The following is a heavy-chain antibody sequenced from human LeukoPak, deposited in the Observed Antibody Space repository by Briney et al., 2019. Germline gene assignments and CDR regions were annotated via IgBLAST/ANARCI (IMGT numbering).Heavy chain of an antibody. D-gene: IGHD4-17*01. V-gene: IGHV3-64*01. CDR2: ITSRGTDT. J-gene: IGHJ6*02. CDR3: ARGRGTTVTASMDV. CDR1: GFIFSGYG. Sequence: GGSLRLSCAASGFIFSGYGMHWVRQAPGKGLEYVSGITSRGTDTSYANSVKGRFTISRDNSKNTLYLQMGSLRVEDMAVYYCARGRGTTVTASMDVWGQGTTVTVSS.